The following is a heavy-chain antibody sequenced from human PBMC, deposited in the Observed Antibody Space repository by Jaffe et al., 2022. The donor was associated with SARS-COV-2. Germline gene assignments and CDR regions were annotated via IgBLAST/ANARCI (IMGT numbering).Heavy chain of an antibody. CDR3: ASSTSPPH. CDR2: VSASDGRT. J-gene: IGHJ4*02. CDR1: GFTFSSYD. V-gene: IGHV3-23*04. D-gene: IGHD2-2*01. Sequence: EVYLVESGGGLVKPGGSLRLSCAASGFTFSSYDMTWIRQAPGKGLEWVSGVSASDGRTYYADSVKGRFTISRDNAKNSLYLQMNTLRAEDTAVYYCASSTSPPHWGQGTLVTVSS.